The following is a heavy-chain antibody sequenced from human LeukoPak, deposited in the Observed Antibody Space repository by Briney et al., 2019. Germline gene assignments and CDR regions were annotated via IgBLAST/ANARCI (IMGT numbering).Heavy chain of an antibody. J-gene: IGHJ4*02. CDR1: GFTVTGNY. CDR2: LYSGGTT. D-gene: IGHD3-22*01. CDR3: AKTNYYDSSGYPDY. Sequence: GGSLRLSCAASGFTVTGNYMSWVRQAPGKGLEWVSTLYSGGTTYYADSVKGRFTISRDNSKNTLYLQMNSLRAEDTAVYYCAKTNYYDSSGYPDYWGQGTLVTVSS. V-gene: IGHV3-53*01.